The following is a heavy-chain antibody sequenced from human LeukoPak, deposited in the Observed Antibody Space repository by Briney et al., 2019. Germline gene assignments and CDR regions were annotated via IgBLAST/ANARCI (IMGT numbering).Heavy chain of an antibody. Sequence: SETLSLTCAVYGGSFSGYYWSWLRQPPGKGLEWIGEINHSGSTNYNPSLKSRVTISVDTSKNQFSLKLSSVTAADTAVYYCARLCSGDSGDDYWGQGTLVTVTS. CDR1: GGSFSGYY. CDR2: INHSGST. J-gene: IGHJ4*02. CDR3: ARLCSGDSGDDY. V-gene: IGHV4-34*01. D-gene: IGHD2-15*01.